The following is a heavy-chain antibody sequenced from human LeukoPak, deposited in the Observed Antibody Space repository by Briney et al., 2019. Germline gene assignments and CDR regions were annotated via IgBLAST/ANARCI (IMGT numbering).Heavy chain of an antibody. CDR1: GFTFNNYA. Sequence: PGGSLRLSCAASGFTFNNYAMSWVRQAPGKGLEWASSIAGSGVSTDYAAPVKGRFTISKDKSKNTLYLKMNSLRAEDTAVYCCARLPFFFYDSSGYYYDYWGQGTLVTVSS. D-gene: IGHD3-22*01. CDR2: IAGSGVST. V-gene: IGHV3-23*01. J-gene: IGHJ4*02. CDR3: ARLPFFFYDSSGYYYDY.